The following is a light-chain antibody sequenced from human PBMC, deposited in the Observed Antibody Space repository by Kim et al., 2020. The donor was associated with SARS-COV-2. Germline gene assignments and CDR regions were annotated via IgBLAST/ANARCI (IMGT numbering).Light chain of an antibody. V-gene: IGLV2-8*01. Sequence: SVDISCTGTISALGRYNYFSWYQHHPRNAPKLIIYDVTKPPTGVPDRFSGSKSGNTASLTVSGLQAEDEADYYCSSYAGRNDLVFGGGTQLTVL. CDR1: ISALGRYNY. CDR2: DVT. J-gene: IGLJ2*01. CDR3: SSYAGRNDLV.